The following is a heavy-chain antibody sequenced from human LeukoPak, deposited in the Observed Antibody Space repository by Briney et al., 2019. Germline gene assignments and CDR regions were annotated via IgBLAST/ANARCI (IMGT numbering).Heavy chain of an antibody. V-gene: IGHV3-21*01. J-gene: IGHJ4*02. D-gene: IGHD3-10*01. CDR1: GFTFSTYS. Sequence: GGSLRLSCAASGFTFSTYSLNWVRQAPGKGLEWVSSISISGTYIYYADSVKGRFTISRDNAKNSLYLQMNSLKAEDTAVYYCARDFGSGSLDCWGQGTLVTVSS. CDR3: ARDFGSGSLDC. CDR2: ISISGTYI.